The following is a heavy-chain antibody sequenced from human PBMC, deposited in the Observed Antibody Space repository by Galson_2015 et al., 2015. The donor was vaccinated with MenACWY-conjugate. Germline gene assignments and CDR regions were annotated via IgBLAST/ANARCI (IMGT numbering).Heavy chain of an antibody. V-gene: IGHV1-69*13. J-gene: IGHJ4*02. Sequence: SVKVSCKASGGTFSSYAISWVRQAPGQGLEWMGGIIPIFGTANYAQKFQGRVTITADESTSTAYMELSSLRSEDTAVYYCATLVMSQVPSGFDYWGQGTLVTVSS. CDR2: IIPIFGTA. CDR1: GGTFSSYA. CDR3: ATLVMSQVPSGFDY. D-gene: IGHD3-9*01.